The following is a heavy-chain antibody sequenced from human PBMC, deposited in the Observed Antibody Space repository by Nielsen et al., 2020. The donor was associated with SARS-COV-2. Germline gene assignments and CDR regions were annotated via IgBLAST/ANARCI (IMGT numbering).Heavy chain of an antibody. J-gene: IGHJ5*02. CDR3: ARMGCSSTSCYSGGFDP. CDR2: IYWDDDE. D-gene: IGHD2-2*01. CDR1: GFSLSTSGVG. Sequence: SGPTLVKPTQTLTLTCTFSGFSLSTSGVGVGWIRQPPGKALEWLALIYWDDDERYSPSLRNRLTITKDTSKNQVVLTMTNMDPVDTATYYCARMGCSSTSCYSGGFDPWGQGTLVTVSS. V-gene: IGHV2-5*02.